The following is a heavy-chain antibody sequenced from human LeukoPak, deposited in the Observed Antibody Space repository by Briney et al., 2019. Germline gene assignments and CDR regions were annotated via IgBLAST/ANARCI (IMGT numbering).Heavy chain of an antibody. D-gene: IGHD2-2*01. J-gene: IGHJ6*03. V-gene: IGHV4-39*01. CDR2: IYYSGST. CDR3: ARVKIVVVPAAPTKYRYMDA. CDR1: GGSISSSSYY. Sequence: SETLSLTCTVSGGSISSSSYYWGWIRQPPGKGLEWIGSIYYSGSTYYNPSLKSRVTISVDTSKNQFSLKLSSVTAADTAVYYCARVKIVVVPAAPTKYRYMDAWGKGTTVTVSS.